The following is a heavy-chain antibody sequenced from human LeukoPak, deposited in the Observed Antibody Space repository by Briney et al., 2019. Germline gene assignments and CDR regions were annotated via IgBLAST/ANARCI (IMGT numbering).Heavy chain of an antibody. CDR1: GFNFNDYG. CDR3: ARGYGAGNYRRPFYGMDV. J-gene: IGHJ6*02. Sequence: GGSLRLSCEASGFNFNDYGMNWVRQAPGKGLEWVSGLNWNGDITRYADSVKGQFTISRDNAKNSVYLQMDSLRVEDTAFYYCARGYGAGNYRRPFYGMDVWGQGTTVTVSS. V-gene: IGHV3-20*04. D-gene: IGHD3-10*01. CDR2: LNWNGDIT.